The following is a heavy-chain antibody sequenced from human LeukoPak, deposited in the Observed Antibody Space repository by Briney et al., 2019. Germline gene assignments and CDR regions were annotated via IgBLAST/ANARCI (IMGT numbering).Heavy chain of an antibody. V-gene: IGHV3-48*01. D-gene: IGHD3-10*01. J-gene: IGHJ4*02. CDR2: LVSSSNTI. CDR1: GFTFSTYS. Sequence: GGSRRLSCAASGFTFSTYSMIWVRQAPGKGLEWVSYLVSSSNTIYYADSVKGRFTISRDNAKNSLYLQLNSLRGEDTAVYYCARLRITERAKYYFDYWGQGTLVTVSS. CDR3: ARLRITERAKYYFDY.